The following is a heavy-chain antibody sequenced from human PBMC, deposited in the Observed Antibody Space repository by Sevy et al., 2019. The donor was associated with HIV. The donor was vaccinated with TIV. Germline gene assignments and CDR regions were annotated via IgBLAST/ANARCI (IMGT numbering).Heavy chain of an antibody. CDR2: INPNSGDT. CDR1: GYTFTAYF. CDR3: ASPGGYRYGSLLDY. D-gene: IGHD5-18*01. J-gene: IGHJ4*02. V-gene: IGHV1-2*02. Sequence: ASVKVSCKASGYTFTAYFIHWVRQAPGQGLEWMGWINPNSGDTNYAPKFQGRVTVTRDTSNSTAYMELSRLRSDDTAVYYCASPGGYRYGSLLDYWGQGTLVTVSS.